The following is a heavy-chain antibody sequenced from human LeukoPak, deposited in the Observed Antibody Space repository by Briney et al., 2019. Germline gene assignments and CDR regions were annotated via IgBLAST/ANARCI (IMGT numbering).Heavy chain of an antibody. D-gene: IGHD3-22*01. J-gene: IGHJ3*01. Sequence: ASVKVSCKASGYIFTNYGISWVRQAPGQGLEWMGWISTYNGDTNYAQKLQGRVTMTTDTSTSTASMELRSLRSDDTAVYYCARERGYDSSGYYHDAFDVWGQGTMVTVSS. CDR2: ISTYNGDT. CDR3: ARERGYDSSGYYHDAFDV. V-gene: IGHV1-18*01. CDR1: GYIFTNYG.